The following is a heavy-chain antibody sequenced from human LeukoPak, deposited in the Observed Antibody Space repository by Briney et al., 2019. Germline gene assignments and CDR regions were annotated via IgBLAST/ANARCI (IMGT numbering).Heavy chain of an antibody. CDR1: GYSFTTYW. CDR3: ASGRNYGSYSQEY. CDR2: IYPGDSNT. V-gene: IGHV5-51*01. J-gene: IGHJ4*02. Sequence: GESLKISCKGSGYSFTTYWIGWVRQMPGKGLEWMGIIYPGDSNTRYSPSFQGQVTISADKSISSAYLHWSSLKASDTAMYYCASGRNYGSYSQEYWGRGTLVTVSS. D-gene: IGHD1-26*01.